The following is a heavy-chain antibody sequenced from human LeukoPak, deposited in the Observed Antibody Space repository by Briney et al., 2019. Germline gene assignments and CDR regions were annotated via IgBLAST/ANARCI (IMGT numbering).Heavy chain of an antibody. Sequence: GGSLRLSCAASGFTFSSYSMNWVRRAPGKGLEWVSYISSSSSTIYYADSVKGRFTISRDNAKNSLYLQMNSLRAEDTAVYYCARGYCSSTSCPRDYWGQGTLATVSS. CDR3: ARGYCSSTSCPRDY. CDR1: GFTFSSYS. V-gene: IGHV3-48*04. CDR2: ISSSSSTI. J-gene: IGHJ4*02. D-gene: IGHD2-2*01.